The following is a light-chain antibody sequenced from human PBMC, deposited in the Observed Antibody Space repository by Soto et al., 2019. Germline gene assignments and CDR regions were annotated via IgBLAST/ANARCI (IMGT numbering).Light chain of an antibody. CDR1: SSNIGSNT. V-gene: IGLV1-44*01. J-gene: IGLJ2*01. Sequence: QSVLTQPPSASGTPGQRVTISCSGSSSNIGSNTVNWYQQLPGTAPKLLIYSNNQRPSGVPDRLSGAKSGTSVSLASSGLQSEDEADYYCAAWDDSLNVWVFGGGTKVTVL. CDR3: AAWDDSLNVWV. CDR2: SNN.